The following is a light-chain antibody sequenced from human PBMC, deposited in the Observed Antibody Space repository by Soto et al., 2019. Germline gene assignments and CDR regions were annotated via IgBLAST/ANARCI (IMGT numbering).Light chain of an antibody. CDR2: GAS. CDR1: QSVSSSY. J-gene: IGKJ1*01. V-gene: IGKV3-20*01. CDR3: QQYGSS. Sequence: EIVLMQSPGTLSLSPGERATLSFRASQSVSSSYLAWYQQKPGQAPRLLIYGASSRATGIPDRFSGSGSGTDFTLTISRLEPEDFAVYYCQQYGSSFGQGTKVDI.